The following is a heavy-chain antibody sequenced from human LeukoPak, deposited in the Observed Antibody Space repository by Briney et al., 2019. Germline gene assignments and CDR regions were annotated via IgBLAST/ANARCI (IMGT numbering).Heavy chain of an antibody. V-gene: IGHV3-30*02. J-gene: IGHJ4*02. CDR3: APEGDGYILFDY. CDR1: GFTFSHYG. CDR2: IWYDGSNK. Sequence: GGSLRLSCAASGFTFSHYGMHWVRQAPGKGLEWVAVIWYDGSNKYYADSVKGRFTISRDNSKNTLYLQMNSLRVEDTAVYYCAPEGDGYILFDYWGQGTLVTVSS. D-gene: IGHD5-24*01.